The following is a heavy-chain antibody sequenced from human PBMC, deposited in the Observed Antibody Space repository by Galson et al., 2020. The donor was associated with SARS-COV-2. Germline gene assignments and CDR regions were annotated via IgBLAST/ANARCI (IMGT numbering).Heavy chain of an antibody. CDR3: AKEYYYDSSGPLDAFDI. V-gene: IGHV3-74*01. CDR2: INSDGSST. D-gene: IGHD3-22*01. J-gene: IGHJ3*02. Sequence: GGSLRLSCAVSGFTFSSYWMHWVRQAPGKGLVWVSRINSDGSSTSYADSVKCRFTISRDNAKNTLYLQMNSLRAEDTAVYYCAKEYYYDSSGPLDAFDIWGQGTMVTVSS. CDR1: GFTFSSYW.